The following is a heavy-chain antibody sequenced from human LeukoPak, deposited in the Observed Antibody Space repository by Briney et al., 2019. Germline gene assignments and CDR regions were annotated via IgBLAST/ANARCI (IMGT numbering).Heavy chain of an antibody. J-gene: IGHJ4*02. CDR2: IYTTGKT. CDR3: ARHGYTASHYFLDF. D-gene: IGHD3-16*01. CDR1: SGSINSYY. Sequence: SETLSLTCTVSSGSINSYYWGWVRQPAGRGLEWIGRIYTTGKTDYSPSLKSRLTMSVDTSKRQFSLNLRSVTAADTAIYYCARHGYTASHYFLDFWSQGTLVTVSS. V-gene: IGHV4-4*07.